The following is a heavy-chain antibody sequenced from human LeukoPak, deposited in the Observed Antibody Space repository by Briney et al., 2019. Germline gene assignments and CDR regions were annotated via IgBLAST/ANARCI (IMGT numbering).Heavy chain of an antibody. CDR2: ISGDGSST. CDR3: ATGIVGADN. CDR1: GFTFSSYW. D-gene: IGHD1-26*01. Sequence: PGGSLRLSCEASGFTFSSYWMYWVRQAPGKGLVWVSGISGDGSSTRYADSVKGRLTISRDNAKNTLYVQMNSLRAEDTAVYYCATGIVGADNWGQGTLVTVSS. J-gene: IGHJ4*02. V-gene: IGHV3-74*01.